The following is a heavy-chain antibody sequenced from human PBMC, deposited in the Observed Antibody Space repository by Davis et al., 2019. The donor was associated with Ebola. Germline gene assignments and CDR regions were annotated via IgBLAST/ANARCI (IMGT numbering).Heavy chain of an antibody. D-gene: IGHD6-19*01. Sequence: AASVKVSCKASGYTFTSYAMHWVRQAPGQRLEWMGWINAGNGNTKYSQKFQGRVTMTRNTSISTAYMELSSLRSEDTAVYYCARGWAVAYWGQGTLVTVSS. CDR2: INAGNGNT. CDR1: GYTFTSYA. J-gene: IGHJ4*02. CDR3: ARGWAVAY. V-gene: IGHV1-3*01.